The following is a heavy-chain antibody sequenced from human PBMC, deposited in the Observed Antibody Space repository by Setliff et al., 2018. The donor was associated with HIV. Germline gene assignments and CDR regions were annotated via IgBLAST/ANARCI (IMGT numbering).Heavy chain of an antibody. V-gene: IGHV1-18*01. J-gene: IGHJ4*02. CDR1: GYTFTSYG. CDR2: INPNNGGT. Sequence: ASVKVSCKASGYTFTSYGISWVRQAPGQGLEWMGWINPNNGGTNYAQKFQERVTITRDMSTSTAYMELSSLRSEDTAVYYCAAILWFGEPSRWGQGTLVTVSS. CDR3: AAILWFGEPSR. D-gene: IGHD3-10*01.